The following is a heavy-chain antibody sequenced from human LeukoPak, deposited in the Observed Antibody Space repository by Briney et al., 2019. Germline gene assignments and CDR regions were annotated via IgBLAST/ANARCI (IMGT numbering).Heavy chain of an antibody. V-gene: IGHV4-61*01. CDR1: GGSVSSGSYY. CDR3: ARDTTNVYYYDTSGYDH. Sequence: PSETLSLTCTVSGGSVSSGSYYWSWIRQPPGKGLEWIGYIYYSGSTKYNPSLKSRVTISVDTSKNRFSLKLSSVTAADTAVYYCARDTTNVYYYDTSGYDHWGQGTLVTVSS. J-gene: IGHJ4*02. D-gene: IGHD3-22*01. CDR2: IYYSGST.